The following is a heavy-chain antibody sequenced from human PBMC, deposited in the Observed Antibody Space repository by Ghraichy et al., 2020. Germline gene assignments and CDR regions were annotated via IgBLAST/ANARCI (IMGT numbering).Heavy chain of an antibody. D-gene: IGHD6-19*01. CDR1: GFIFSSYW. CDR2: IKKDGSEK. V-gene: IGHV3-7*01. Sequence: GGSLRLSCAASGFIFSSYWMSWVRQAPGKGLEWVANIKKDGSEKYYVDSVKGRFTISRDNAKNSLYLQMNSLRDEDTAVYYCARDLGSGWYFDYWGQGTLVTVSS. CDR3: ARDLGSGWYFDY. J-gene: IGHJ4*02.